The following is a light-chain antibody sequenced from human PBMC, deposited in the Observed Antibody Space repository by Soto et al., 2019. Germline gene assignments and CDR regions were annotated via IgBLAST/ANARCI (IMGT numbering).Light chain of an antibody. CDR3: QQDGDSPRS. Sequence: ESLLTQSPATLSLYTGEIATLSCRASQSVSSYLAWYQQKPGQAPRLLFYHASRRATGTPDRFSVSGSGTDFTLTMSRLEPGDFAVYYCQQDGDSPRSFGQGAKVDI. V-gene: IGKV3-11*01. J-gene: IGKJ1*01. CDR1: QSVSSY. CDR2: HAS.